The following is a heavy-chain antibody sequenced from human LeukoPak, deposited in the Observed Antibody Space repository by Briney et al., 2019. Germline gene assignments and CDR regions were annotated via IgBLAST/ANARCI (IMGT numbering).Heavy chain of an antibody. Sequence: PTGGSLRLSCTASGFSFSNHYMRWIRQAPGKGLEWVALIWYDGSNKYFTDSVKGRFTISRDNSKSTVYLHMNSLRVEDTAVYYCATWRSASSSDWYVLDFWGQGTLVTVSS. D-gene: IGHD6-19*01. CDR1: GFSFSNHY. V-gene: IGHV3-33*08. CDR3: ATWRSASSSDWYVLDF. CDR2: IWYDGSNK. J-gene: IGHJ4*02.